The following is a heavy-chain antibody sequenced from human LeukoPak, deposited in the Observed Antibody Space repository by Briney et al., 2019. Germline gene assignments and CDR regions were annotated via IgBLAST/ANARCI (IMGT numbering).Heavy chain of an antibody. V-gene: IGHV3-30-3*01. CDR3: VKVTISAIFGVVENDY. Sequence: GRSLRLSCAASGFTFSSYAMHWVRQAPGKGLEWVAVISYDGSNKYYADSVKGRFTISRDNSKNTLYVQMNSLRTEDTAVYYCVKVTISAIFGVVENDYWGQGTLVTVSS. D-gene: IGHD3-3*01. CDR2: ISYDGSNK. J-gene: IGHJ4*02. CDR1: GFTFSSYA.